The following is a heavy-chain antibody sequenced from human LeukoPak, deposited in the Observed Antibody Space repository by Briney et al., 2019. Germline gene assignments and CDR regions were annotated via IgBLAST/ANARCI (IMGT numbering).Heavy chain of an antibody. CDR1: GFTFSSYS. CDR3: ARDDNYDSSGYYGDY. Sequence: GGSLRLSCAASGFTFSSYSMNWVRQAPGKGLEWVSSISSNSSYIYYADSVKGRFTISRDNAKNSLYLQMNSLRAEDTAVYYCARDDNYDSSGYYGDYWGQGTLVTVSS. CDR2: ISSNSSYI. J-gene: IGHJ4*02. D-gene: IGHD3-22*01. V-gene: IGHV3-21*01.